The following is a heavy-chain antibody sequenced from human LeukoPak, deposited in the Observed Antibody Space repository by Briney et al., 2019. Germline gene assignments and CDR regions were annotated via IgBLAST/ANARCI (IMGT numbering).Heavy chain of an antibody. V-gene: IGHV3-53*01. CDR1: GFTVSSNY. D-gene: IGHD3-22*01. J-gene: IGHJ3*02. CDR2: IYSGGST. Sequence: GGSLRLSCAASGFTVSSNYMSWVRQAPGKGLEWVSVIYSGGSTYYADSVKGRFTISRDNAKNSLYLQMNSLRAEDTAVYYCASPYTYYYDSSGYAFDIWGQGTMVTVSS. CDR3: ASPYTYYYDSSGYAFDI.